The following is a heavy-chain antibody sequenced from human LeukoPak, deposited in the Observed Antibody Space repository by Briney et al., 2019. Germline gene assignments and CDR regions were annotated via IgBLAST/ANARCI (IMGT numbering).Heavy chain of an antibody. Sequence: PGGSLRLSCAASGFPFSSYAMSWVRQAPGKGLEWVSAISGSGGSTYYADSVKGRFTISRDNSKNTLYLQMNSLRAEDTAVYYCAKATAVAGVIDYWGQGTLVTVSS. CDR1: GFPFSSYA. J-gene: IGHJ4*02. V-gene: IGHV3-23*01. D-gene: IGHD6-19*01. CDR3: AKATAVAGVIDY. CDR2: ISGSGGST.